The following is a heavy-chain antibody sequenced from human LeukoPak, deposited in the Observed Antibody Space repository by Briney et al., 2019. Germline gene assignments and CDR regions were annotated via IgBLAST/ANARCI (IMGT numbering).Heavy chain of an antibody. CDR1: GFIFSDSW. V-gene: IGHV3-11*04. D-gene: IGHD1-26*01. CDR2: ISSAGRNR. Sequence: GGSLRLSCVGSGFIFSDSWMGWVRQAPGKGLDWVAFISSAGRNRMYAESVKGRFTISRDNAKSLMYLQMDSLRVDDTAVYYCARDFQSGSGDPWGQGTLVTVYS. J-gene: IGHJ5*02. CDR3: ARDFQSGSGDP.